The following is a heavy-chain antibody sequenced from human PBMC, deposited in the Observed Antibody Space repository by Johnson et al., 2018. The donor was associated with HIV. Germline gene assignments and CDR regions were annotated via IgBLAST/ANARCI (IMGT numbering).Heavy chain of an antibody. CDR2: IRYDGCNK. J-gene: IGHJ3*02. CDR1: GFTFSSYG. Sequence: QVQLLESGGGVVQPGGSLRLSCAASGFTFSSYGMHWVRQAPGKGLAWAAVIRYDGCNKYYADAATGRFAISRDNSKNPLYLQMNSLRAEDTAMYYCAKLVHYNNVDIWGQGTMVTVSS. CDR3: AKLVHYNNVDI. D-gene: IGHD3-10*01. V-gene: IGHV3-30*02.